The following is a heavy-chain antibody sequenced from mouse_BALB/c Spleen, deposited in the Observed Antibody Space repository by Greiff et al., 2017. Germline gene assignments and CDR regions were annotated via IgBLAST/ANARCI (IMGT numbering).Heavy chain of an antibody. CDR2: ISSGGSYT. Sequence: EVKLVESGGDLVKPGGSLKLSCAASGFTFSSYGMSWVRQTPDKRLEWVATISSGGSYTYYPDSVKGRFTISRDNAKNTLYLQMSSLKSEDTAMYYCAGQGAVTTEGFAYWGQGTLVTVSA. D-gene: IGHD2-2*01. V-gene: IGHV5-6*01. CDR1: GFTFSSYG. J-gene: IGHJ3*01. CDR3: AGQGAVTTEGFAY.